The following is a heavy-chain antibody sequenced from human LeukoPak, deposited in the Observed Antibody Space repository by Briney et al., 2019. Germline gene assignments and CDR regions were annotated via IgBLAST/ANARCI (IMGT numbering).Heavy chain of an antibody. CDR1: GATFSSYA. Sequence: SVKVSCKASGATFSSYAISWVRHAPGQGLEWMGEIFPILGIANYEQKFQGRVTTTADKSTSTAYMALSSLRSEDTAVYYCATGRGYSGYDWGVSYYYGMDVWGQGTTVTVSS. V-gene: IGHV1-69*10. J-gene: IGHJ6*02. CDR3: ATGRGYSGYDWGVSYYYGMDV. CDR2: IFPILGIA. D-gene: IGHD5-12*01.